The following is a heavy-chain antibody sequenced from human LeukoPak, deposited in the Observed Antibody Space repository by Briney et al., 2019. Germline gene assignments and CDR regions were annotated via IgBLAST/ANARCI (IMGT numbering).Heavy chain of an antibody. CDR2: IKQDGSEK. D-gene: IGHD1-26*01. V-gene: IGHV3-7*01. J-gene: IGHJ3*02. CDR1: GFTFSSYG. CDR3: ARDEGSYYYHSHDAFDI. Sequence: PGGSLRLSCAASGFTFSSYGMHWVRQAPGKGLEWVANIKQDGSEKYYVDSVKGRFTISRDNAKNSLYLQMNSLRAEDTAVYYCARDEGSYYYHSHDAFDIWGQGTMVTVSS.